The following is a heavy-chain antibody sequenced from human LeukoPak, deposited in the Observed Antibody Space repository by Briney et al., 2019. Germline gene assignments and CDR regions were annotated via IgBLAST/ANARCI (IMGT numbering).Heavy chain of an antibody. Sequence: SETLSLTCTVSGGSISSSSYYWGWIRQPPGKGLEWIGYIYYSGSTNYNPSLKSRVTISVDTSKNQFSLKLSSVTAADTAVYYCARGTTAYPGVDYWGQGTLVTVSS. CDR3: ARGTTAYPGVDY. J-gene: IGHJ4*02. CDR2: IYYSGST. D-gene: IGHD1-1*01. CDR1: GGSISSSSYY. V-gene: IGHV4-61*05.